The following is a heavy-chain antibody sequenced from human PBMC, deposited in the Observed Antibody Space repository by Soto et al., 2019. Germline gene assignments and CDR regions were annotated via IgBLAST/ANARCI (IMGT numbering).Heavy chain of an antibody. CDR2: INVYNGNT. V-gene: IGHV1-18*01. J-gene: IGHJ4*02. CDR1: GYTFTSYG. CDR3: ARDTSRGEYDY. D-gene: IGHD3-10*01. Sequence: QVQLVQSGAEVKKPGASVKVSCKASGYTFTSYGISWVRQAPGQGLEWMGWINVYNGNTNYAPKLQGRVTMTTDTATSTAYLDLRSLISDDTAVYFCARDTSRGEYDYWGQGTLVTVSS.